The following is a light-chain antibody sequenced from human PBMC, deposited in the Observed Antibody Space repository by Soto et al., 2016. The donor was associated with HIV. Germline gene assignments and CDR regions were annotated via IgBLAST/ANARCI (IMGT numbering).Light chain of an antibody. CDR2: GAS. Sequence: DIQLTQSPSFLSASVGDRVTITCRASQGIGSYLAWYQQKPGKAPKLLIFGASTLHAGVPSRFSGRGSGTDFTLTIGSLQPEDFATYYCQEVSTYPPGTSFGPGTKVDI. CDR3: QEVSTYPPGTS. CDR1: QGIGSY. V-gene: IGKV1-9*01. J-gene: IGKJ3*01.